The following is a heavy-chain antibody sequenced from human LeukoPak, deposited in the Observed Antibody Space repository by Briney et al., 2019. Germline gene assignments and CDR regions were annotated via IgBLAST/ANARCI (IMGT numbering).Heavy chain of an antibody. CDR1: GFTFSSYG. J-gene: IGHJ4*02. V-gene: IGHV3-30*18. CDR2: ISYDGSNK. D-gene: IGHD2-15*01. CDR3: AKQLGYCSDGSCYFPY. Sequence: GGSLRLSCAASGFTFSSYGMHWVRQAPGKGLEWVAVISYDGSNKYYADSVQGRFTISRDNSKSTLCLQMNSLRAEDTAVYYCAKQLGYCSDGSCYFPYWGQGTLVTVSS.